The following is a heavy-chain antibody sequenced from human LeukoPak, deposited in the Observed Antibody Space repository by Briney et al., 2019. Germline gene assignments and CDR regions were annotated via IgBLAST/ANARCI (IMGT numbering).Heavy chain of an antibody. Sequence: SQTLSLTCALSGDSVSSNSVTWNWIRKSPSRGLEWLGRTYYRSTWYNDYAVSVRGRITVNPDTSKNQFSLHLNSVTPEDTAGYYCARRLTQDDCFDPWGQGILVTVSS. CDR2: TYYRSTWYN. CDR1: GDSVSSNSVT. V-gene: IGHV6-1*01. D-gene: IGHD2-21*02. J-gene: IGHJ5*02. CDR3: ARRLTQDDCFDP.